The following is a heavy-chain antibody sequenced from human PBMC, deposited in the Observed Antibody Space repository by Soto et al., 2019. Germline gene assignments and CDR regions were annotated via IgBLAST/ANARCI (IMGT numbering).Heavy chain of an antibody. CDR2: IYYRGDT. CDR3: APTRTMIGH. Sequence: PSETLSLTCTVSGVSIAISSYYWGWVRQPPGKGLEWIGNIYYRGDTYYNPSLKSRVSISIDTSKNQFSLNVSSVTAADTAVYYCAPTRTMIGHWGQGTMATVS. CDR1: GVSIAISSYY. V-gene: IGHV4-39*01. D-gene: IGHD3-22*01. J-gene: IGHJ4*02.